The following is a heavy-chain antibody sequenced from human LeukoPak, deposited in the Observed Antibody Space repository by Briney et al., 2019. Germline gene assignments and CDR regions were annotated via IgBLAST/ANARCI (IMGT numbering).Heavy chain of an antibody. Sequence: GESLKISCKGSGYSFTSYWIGWVRQMPGKGLEWMGIIYPGDSDTRYSPSFQGQVTISADKSISTAYLQWSSLKASDTAMYYCARQGVAVAGIPPGGYYYYYMDVWGKGTTVTISS. D-gene: IGHD6-19*01. CDR1: GYSFTSYW. V-gene: IGHV5-51*01. CDR3: ARQGVAVAGIPPGGYYYYYMDV. CDR2: IYPGDSDT. J-gene: IGHJ6*03.